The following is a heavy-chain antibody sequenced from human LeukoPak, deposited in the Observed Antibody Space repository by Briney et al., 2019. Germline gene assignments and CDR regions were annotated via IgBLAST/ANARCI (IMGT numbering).Heavy chain of an antibody. CDR3: ASSKESASHNFDY. V-gene: IGHV3-30*04. CDR1: GFTFSSYA. J-gene: IGHJ4*01. Sequence: GRSLRLSCAASGFTFSSYAMHWVRQAPGKGLEWVAVISYDGRNKYYTDSVKGRFSITRDNSKNTLYLQMDSLRAEDTAVYSCASSKESASHNFDYWGQGTLVTVSS. D-gene: IGHD2-2*01. CDR2: ISYDGRNK.